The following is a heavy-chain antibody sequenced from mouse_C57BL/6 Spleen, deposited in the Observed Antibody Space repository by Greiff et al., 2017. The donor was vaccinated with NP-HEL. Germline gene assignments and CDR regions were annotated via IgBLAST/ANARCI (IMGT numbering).Heavy chain of an antibody. D-gene: IGHD2-3*01. V-gene: IGHV8-12*01. CDR3: ARCADGYYFDY. CDR1: GFSLSTSGMG. J-gene: IGHJ2*01. Sequence: QVTLKVCGPGILQSSQTLSLTCSFSGFSLSTSGMGVSWIRQPSGKGLEWLAHLYWDDDKRYNPSLKSRLTISKDTSRNQVFLKITSVATEDTATYYCARCADGYYFDYWGQGTTLTVAS. CDR2: LYWDDDK.